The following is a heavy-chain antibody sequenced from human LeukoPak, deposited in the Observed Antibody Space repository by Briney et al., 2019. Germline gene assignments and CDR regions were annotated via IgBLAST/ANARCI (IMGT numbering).Heavy chain of an antibody. V-gene: IGHV3-21*01. CDR1: GFTFSSYS. CDR2: ISSSSSYI. J-gene: IGHJ4*02. D-gene: IGHD3-9*01. Sequence: GGSLRLSCAASGFTFSSYSMNWVRQAPGKGLEWVSSISSSSSYIYYADSVKGRFTISRDNAKNSLYLQMNSLRAEDTAVYYCARGDILTGYSFPYFDYWGQGTLVTVSS. CDR3: ARGDILTGYSFPYFDY.